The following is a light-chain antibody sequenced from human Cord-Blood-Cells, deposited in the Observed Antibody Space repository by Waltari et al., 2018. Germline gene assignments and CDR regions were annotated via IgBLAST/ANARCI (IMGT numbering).Light chain of an antibody. Sequence: EIVLTQSPATLSLSPGERATLSCRASQSVSRYLAWYQQKPGQAPRLLIYDDSNRATGIPARFSGSGSGTDFTLTISSLEPEDFAVYYCQQRSNWPPTFGQGTRLEIK. V-gene: IGKV3-11*01. CDR2: DDS. CDR3: QQRSNWPPT. CDR1: QSVSRY. J-gene: IGKJ5*01.